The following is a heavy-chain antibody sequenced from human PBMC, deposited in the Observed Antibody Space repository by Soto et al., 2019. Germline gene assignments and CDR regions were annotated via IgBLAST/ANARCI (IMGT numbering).Heavy chain of an antibody. J-gene: IGHJ6*02. D-gene: IGHD6-13*01. CDR3: ARDWIALEFQQPRGYYYYAMDV. Sequence: ASVKVSCKASGYTFTSYAMNWVRQAPGQRLEWMGWINAGNGNTKYSQNFQGRVTITADKSSTTAYMELSRLISEDTAVYFCARDWIALEFQQPRGYYYYAMDVWGQGTTVTVSS. CDR1: GYTFTSYA. V-gene: IGHV1-3*01. CDR2: INAGNGNT.